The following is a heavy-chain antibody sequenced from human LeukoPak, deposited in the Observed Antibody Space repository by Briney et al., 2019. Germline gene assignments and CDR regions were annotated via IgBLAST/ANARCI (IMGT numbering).Heavy chain of an antibody. V-gene: IGHV3-7*01. CDR2: IKQDGSEK. Sequence: GGSLRLSCAAAGFTFSSYWMSWVRQAPGKGLEWVASIKQDGSEKYYVDSVKGRFTISRDNAKNSLYLQMNSLRAEDTAVYYCARVGGRYSPIGYWGQGTLVTVSS. J-gene: IGHJ4*02. D-gene: IGHD5-18*01. CDR1: GFTFSSYW. CDR3: ARVGGRYSPIGY.